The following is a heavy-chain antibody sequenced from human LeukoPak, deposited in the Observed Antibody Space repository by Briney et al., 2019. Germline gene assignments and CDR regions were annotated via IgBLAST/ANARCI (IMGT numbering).Heavy chain of an antibody. J-gene: IGHJ3*02. Sequence: GGSLRLSCAASGFTFSGSAMHWVRQASGKGPEWVGRIRSKANSYATAYAASVKGRFTISRDDSKNTAYLQMNSLKTEDTAVYYCTRLPETYYYDSSGLGDIWGQGTMVTVSS. CDR3: TRLPETYYYDSSGLGDI. CDR2: IRSKANSYAT. D-gene: IGHD3-22*01. V-gene: IGHV3-73*01. CDR1: GFTFSGSA.